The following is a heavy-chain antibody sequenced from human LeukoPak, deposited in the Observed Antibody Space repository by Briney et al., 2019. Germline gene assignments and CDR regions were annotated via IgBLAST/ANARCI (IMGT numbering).Heavy chain of an antibody. J-gene: IGHJ4*02. CDR3: ARDDSSGYGIEN. D-gene: IGHD3-22*01. CDR1: GFTFSNYG. V-gene: IGHV3-30*03. Sequence: GRSLRLSCAASGFTFSNYGMHWVRLAPGEGLEWVALISYDGSTKYYPDSVKGRFTVSRDNSKNTLYLQMNSLRAEDTAVYYCARDDSSGYGIENWGQGILVTVSS. CDR2: ISYDGSTK.